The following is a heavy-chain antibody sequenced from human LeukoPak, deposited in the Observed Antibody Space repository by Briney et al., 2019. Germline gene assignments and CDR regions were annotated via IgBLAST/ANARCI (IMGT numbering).Heavy chain of an antibody. Sequence: KPSETLSLTCTVSGGSISSGSYYWSWIRQPAGKGLEWIGRIYTSGSTNYNPSLKSRVTISVDTSKNQFSLKLSSVTAADTAVYYCARDGGSYYYYYMDVWGKGTTVTVSS. V-gene: IGHV4-61*02. D-gene: IGHD3-16*01. J-gene: IGHJ6*03. CDR3: ARDGGSYYYYYMDV. CDR2: IYTSGST. CDR1: GGSISSGSYY.